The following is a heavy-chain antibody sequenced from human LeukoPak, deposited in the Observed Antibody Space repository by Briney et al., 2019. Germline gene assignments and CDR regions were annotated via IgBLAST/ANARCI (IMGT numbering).Heavy chain of an antibody. D-gene: IGHD2-15*01. V-gene: IGHV1-2*02. J-gene: IGHJ4*02. CDR3: VRKSATRRTSEFDY. CDR2: INSNSGAT. CDR1: GYTFTDYY. Sequence: ASVKVSCKASGYTFTDYYIHWVRQAPGQGLEWMGWINSNSGATNYAQKFQGRVTMTRDTSISTAYMELTRLGSDDTAVFYCVRKSATRRTSEFDYWGQGTPVTVSS.